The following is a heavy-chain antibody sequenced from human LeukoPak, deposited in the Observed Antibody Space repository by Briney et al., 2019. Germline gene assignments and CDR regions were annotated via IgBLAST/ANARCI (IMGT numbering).Heavy chain of an antibody. CDR1: GITRGGYW. D-gene: IGHD1-26*01. J-gene: IGHJ4*02. V-gene: IGHV3-7*01. Sequence: GGSLRLSCAASGITRGGYWMSWVRQAPGKGLEWVANIKPDGSEENYVDSVKGRFTISRDNAKNSLSLQMNSLRADDTAVYYCVRDRGRASTDYWGQGTLVTVSS. CDR3: VRDRGRASTDY. CDR2: IKPDGSEE.